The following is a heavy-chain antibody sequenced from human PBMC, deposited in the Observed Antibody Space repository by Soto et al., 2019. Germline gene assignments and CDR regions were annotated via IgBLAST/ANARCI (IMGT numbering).Heavy chain of an antibody. CDR1: GFTFSSYW. D-gene: IGHD1-1*01. V-gene: IGHV3-74*01. J-gene: IGHJ6*02. CDR2: LNRDGSRT. CDR3: AGDGVTSAREGMDV. Sequence: PWGSLRLSCAASGFTFSSYWMHWVRQAPGKGLEWVSRLNRDGSRTGYANSVKGRFTISRDNAKNTLYLQMNSLRAEDTAVYDCAGDGVTSAREGMDVWGQGTTVRVSS.